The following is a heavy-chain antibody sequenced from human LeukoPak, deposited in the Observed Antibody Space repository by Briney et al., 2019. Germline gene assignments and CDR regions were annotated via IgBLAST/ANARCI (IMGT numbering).Heavy chain of an antibody. CDR2: ISGRGSNT. Sequence: GGSLRLSCAASGFAFSNYGMSWVRQAPGKGLEWVSLISGRGSNTCYADSVEGRFTISRDNSKSTLYLQMNSLRAEDTAVYYCAKRSDYGDNGNYFDYWGQGTPVTVSS. D-gene: IGHD4-23*01. CDR3: AKRSDYGDNGNYFDY. CDR1: GFAFSNYG. J-gene: IGHJ4*02. V-gene: IGHV3-23*01.